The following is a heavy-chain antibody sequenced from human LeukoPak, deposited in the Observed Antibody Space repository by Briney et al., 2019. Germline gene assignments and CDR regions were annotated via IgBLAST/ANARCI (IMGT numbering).Heavy chain of an antibody. V-gene: IGHV3-33*01. J-gene: IGHJ4*02. Sequence: PGRSLRLSCAASGFTFSSYGMNWVRQAPGKGLEGVAVIWNVGSNKYYADSVKGRFTISRDNSKNTLYLQMNSLRAEDPAVYYCARTVVGSNDRDDMGYFDYWGQGTLVTVSS. CDR3: ARTVVGSNDRDDMGYFDY. CDR2: IWNVGSNK. CDR1: GFTFSSYG. D-gene: IGHD2-15*01.